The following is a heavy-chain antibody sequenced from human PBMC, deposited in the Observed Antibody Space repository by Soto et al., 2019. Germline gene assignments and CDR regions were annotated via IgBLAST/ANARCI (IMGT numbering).Heavy chain of an antibody. V-gene: IGHV3-72*01. CDR2: TRNKPKSYTT. D-gene: IGHD3-22*01. CDR3: ARLYYYESRAAYGMDV. J-gene: IGHJ6*02. CDR1: GFTFSDHY. Sequence: GGSLRLSCAASGFTFSDHYMDWVRQAPGKGLEWVGRTRNKPKSYTTEYAASVKGRFTISRDDSKNSLYLQMNSLKTEDTAVYYCARLYYYESRAAYGMDVWGQGTTVTVSS.